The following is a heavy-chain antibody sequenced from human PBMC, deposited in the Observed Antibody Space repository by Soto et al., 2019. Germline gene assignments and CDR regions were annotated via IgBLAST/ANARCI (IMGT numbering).Heavy chain of an antibody. D-gene: IGHD1-26*01. CDR1: GFTFSSYG. J-gene: IGHJ4*02. Sequence: GGSLRLSCAASGFTFSSYGMHWVRQAPGKGLEGVAVISYDGSNKYYAESVKGRFTNSRDNSKNTLYLQMNSLRVEDTAVYYCAKDGQQEGAFDYWGQGTLVTVSS. V-gene: IGHV3-30*18. CDR3: AKDGQQEGAFDY. CDR2: ISYDGSNK.